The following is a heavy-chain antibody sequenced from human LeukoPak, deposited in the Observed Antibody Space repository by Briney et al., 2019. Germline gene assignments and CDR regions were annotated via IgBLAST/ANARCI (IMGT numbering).Heavy chain of an antibody. J-gene: IGHJ6*03. CDR2: IWYDGSNK. D-gene: IGHD6-6*01. CDR1: GFTFSRYG. Sequence: PGGTLRLSCAASGFTFSRYGMHWVRQAPGKGLEWGAVIWYDGSNKYYADSVKGRFTISRDNSKNTLYLQMNSLRAEDTAVYYCAREPTSIAARPAGYYCYYMDVWGKGTTVTVSS. V-gene: IGHV3-33*01. CDR3: AREPTSIAARPAGYYCYYMDV.